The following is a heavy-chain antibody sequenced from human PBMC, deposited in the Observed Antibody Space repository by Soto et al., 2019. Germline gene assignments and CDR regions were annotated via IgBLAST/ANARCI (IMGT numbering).Heavy chain of an antibody. CDR2: IYYSGST. V-gene: IGHV4-31*03. CDR3: ARGRYGRRSYYYDSSYYGMDV. CDR1: GGSICSGGYY. J-gene: IGHJ6*02. D-gene: IGHD3-22*01. Sequence: SESLSLTCTVSGGSICSGGYYWSWIRQHPGKGKEWIGYIYYSGSTYYNTSLKSRVTISVDTSKNQFSLKLSSVTAADTAVYYCARGRYGRRSYYYDSSYYGMDVWGQGTTVTVSS.